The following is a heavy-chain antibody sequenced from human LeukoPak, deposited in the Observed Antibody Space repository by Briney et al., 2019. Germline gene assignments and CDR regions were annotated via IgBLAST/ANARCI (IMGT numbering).Heavy chain of an antibody. J-gene: IGHJ4*02. D-gene: IGHD3-22*01. Sequence: GGSLRLSCAASGFTFSSYEMNWVRQAPGKGLEWVSYISSGGNTIYYADSVKGRFTISRDNAKNSLYLQMNSLRAEDTAIYFCARGYYDSRGYYRQGYWGQGTLVTVSS. V-gene: IGHV3-48*03. CDR3: ARGYYDSRGYYRQGY. CDR2: ISSGGNTI. CDR1: GFTFSSYE.